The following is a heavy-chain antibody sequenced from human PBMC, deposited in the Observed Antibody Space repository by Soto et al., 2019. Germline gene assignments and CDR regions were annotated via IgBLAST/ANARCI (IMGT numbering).Heavy chain of an antibody. CDR1: GFTFSSYA. D-gene: IGHD6-13*01. Sequence: EVQLLESGGGLVQPGGSLRLSCAASGFTFSSYAMSWVRQAPGKGLEWVSAISGSGGSTYYADSVKGRFTISRDNSKNTLYLQMNSLRAEDTAVYYCVKKESSSWTVHRYYYYMDVWGKGTTVTVSS. CDR2: ISGSGGST. J-gene: IGHJ6*03. V-gene: IGHV3-23*01. CDR3: VKKESSSWTVHRYYYYMDV.